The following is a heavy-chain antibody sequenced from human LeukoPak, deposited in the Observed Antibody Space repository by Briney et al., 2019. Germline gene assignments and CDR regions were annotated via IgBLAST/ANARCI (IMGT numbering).Heavy chain of an antibody. V-gene: IGHV3-23*01. CDR1: GFTFSSYA. D-gene: IGHD3-22*01. CDR2: MSGSGGSGT. J-gene: IGHJ5*02. Sequence: PGGSLRLSCAASGFTFSSYAMSWVRQAPGKGLDRVSVMSGSGGSGTYYADSVKGRFTISRDNSKNTFHLQMNSLIAQDTAVYYCAKGLEVHHDSIGYYSNLFDPWGQGTLVTVSS. CDR3: AKGLEVHHDSIGYYSNLFDP.